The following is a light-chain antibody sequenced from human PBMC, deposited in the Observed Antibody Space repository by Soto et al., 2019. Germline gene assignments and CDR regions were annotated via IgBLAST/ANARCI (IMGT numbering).Light chain of an antibody. Sequence: DIQMTQSPSTLSASVGDRVTITCRASHSIISWLAWYQQTPGTAPKLLIYNASDLESGVPSRFSGSGSGTDFTLTISSLQPGDFATYYCQQAESYPSTFGGGTKVDIK. J-gene: IGKJ4*01. CDR1: HSIISW. CDR3: QQAESYPST. V-gene: IGKV1-5*01. CDR2: NAS.